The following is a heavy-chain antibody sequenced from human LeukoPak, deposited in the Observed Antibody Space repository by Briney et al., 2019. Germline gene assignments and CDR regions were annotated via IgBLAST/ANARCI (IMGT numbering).Heavy chain of an antibody. CDR1: GGSISNYY. CDR2: IYYTGNT. Sequence: SETLSLTCTVSGGSISNYYWSWIRQPPGKGLECIGYIYYTGNTNYNPSLKSRVTISVDTSTNQFSLKLSSVTAADTAVYYCARVRYSSGWYDTDFDYWGQGTLVTVSS. D-gene: IGHD6-19*01. V-gene: IGHV4-59*01. CDR3: ARVRYSSGWYDTDFDY. J-gene: IGHJ4*02.